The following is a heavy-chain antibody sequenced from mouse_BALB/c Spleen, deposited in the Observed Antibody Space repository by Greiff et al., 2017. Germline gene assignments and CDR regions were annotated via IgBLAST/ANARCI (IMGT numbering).Heavy chain of an antibody. J-gene: IGHJ3*01. CDR3: ARHYGNFKGGFAY. Sequence: QVHVKQSGAELAKPGASVKMSCKASGYTFTSYWMHWVKQRPGQGLEWIGYINPSTGYTEYNQKFKDKATLTADKSSSTAYMQLSSLTSEDSAVYYCARHYGNFKGGFAYWGQGTLVTVSA. V-gene: IGHV1-7*01. CDR2: INPSTGYT. D-gene: IGHD2-1*01. CDR1: GYTFTSYW.